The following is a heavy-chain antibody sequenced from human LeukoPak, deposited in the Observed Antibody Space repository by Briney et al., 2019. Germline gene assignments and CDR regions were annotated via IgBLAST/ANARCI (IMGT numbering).Heavy chain of an antibody. CDR3: ARDLGWDGEEAFDI. CDR1: GYTFTGYF. V-gene: IGHV1-2*02. Sequence: ASMKVSCKASGYTFTGYFIHWVRQAPGQGLEWMGCINPNSGGTNYAQNFQGRVTMTRDTSTSTAYMELSRLRSDDTAVYYCARDLGWDGEEAFDIWGQGTMVTVSS. D-gene: IGHD3-16*01. CDR2: INPNSGGT. J-gene: IGHJ3*02.